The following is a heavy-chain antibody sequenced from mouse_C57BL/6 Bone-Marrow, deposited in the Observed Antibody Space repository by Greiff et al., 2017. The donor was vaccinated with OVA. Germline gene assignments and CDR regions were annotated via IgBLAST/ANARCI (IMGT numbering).Heavy chain of an antibody. V-gene: IGHV5-12*01. Sequence: EVQLQESGGGLVQPGGSLKLSCAASGFTFSDYYMYWVRQTPEKRLEWVAYISNGGGGTYYPDTVKGRFTISRHNATNTLYLQMLRLQSEDTDMDYGARHRALLLPLAYRGQETLVTVSA. D-gene: IGHD1-1*01. J-gene: IGHJ3*01. CDR2: ISNGGGGT. CDR3: ARHRALLLPLAY. CDR1: GFTFSDYY.